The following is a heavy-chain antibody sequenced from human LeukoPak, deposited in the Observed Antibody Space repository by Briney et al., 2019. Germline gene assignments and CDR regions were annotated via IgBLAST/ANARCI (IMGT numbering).Heavy chain of an antibody. CDR1: GFAFNSYS. CDR2: ITSRSSYI. D-gene: IGHD1-1*01. CDR3: ARVAQGASTENYYYYYMDV. J-gene: IGHJ6*03. Sequence: PGGSLRLSCAASGFAFNSYSIMWVRQAPGKGLEWASSITSRSSYIYNADSVKGRFTISRDNAKNSLYLQMSSLRAEDTAVYYCARVAQGASTENYYYYYMDVWGKGTTVTVSS. V-gene: IGHV3-21*01.